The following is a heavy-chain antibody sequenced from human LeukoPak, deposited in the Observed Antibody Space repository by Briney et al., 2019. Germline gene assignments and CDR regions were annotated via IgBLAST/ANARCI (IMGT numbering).Heavy chain of an antibody. CDR1: GCTFTSYA. J-gene: IGHJ4*02. CDR2: INTNTGNP. D-gene: IGHD4-17*01. V-gene: IGHV7-4-1*02. CDR3: ARTTHPYYFDY. Sequence: ASVKVSCKASGCTFTSYAVNWVRQAPGQGLEWMGWINTNTGNPTYAQGFTGRFVFSLDTSVSTAYLQISSLKAEDTAVYYCARTTHPYYFDYWGQGTLVTVSS.